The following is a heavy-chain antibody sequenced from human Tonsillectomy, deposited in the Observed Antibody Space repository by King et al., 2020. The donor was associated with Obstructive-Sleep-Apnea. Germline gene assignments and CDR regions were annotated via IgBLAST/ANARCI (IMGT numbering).Heavy chain of an antibody. CDR1: GFTFDDCA. D-gene: IGHD2-2*01. CDR2: ISWNSGSI. Sequence: VQLVESGGGLVQPGRSLRLSCAASGFTFDDCAMHWVRQAPGKGLEWVSGISWNSGSIGYADSVKGRFTISRDNAKNSLYLQMNSLRAEDTALYYCAKGQDDVVVPAALTVWGQGTLVTVSS. V-gene: IGHV3-9*01. J-gene: IGHJ4*02. CDR3: AKGQDDVVVPAALTV.